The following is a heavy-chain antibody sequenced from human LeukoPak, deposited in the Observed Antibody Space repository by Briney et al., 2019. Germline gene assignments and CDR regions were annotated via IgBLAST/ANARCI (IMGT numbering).Heavy chain of an antibody. V-gene: IGHV4-39*07. CDR3: AREGLRGRRYYDVLTGPDWFDP. CDR2: IYYSGRT. CDR1: GGSISSSGYC. D-gene: IGHD3-9*01. J-gene: IGHJ5*02. Sequence: SETLSLTCTVSGGSISSSGYCWAWIRQPPGKGLEWIGSIYYSGRTYYNPSLNSRVTISVDTSKNQFSLKLSSVTAADTAVYYCAREGLRGRRYYDVLTGPDWFDPWGQGTLVTVSS.